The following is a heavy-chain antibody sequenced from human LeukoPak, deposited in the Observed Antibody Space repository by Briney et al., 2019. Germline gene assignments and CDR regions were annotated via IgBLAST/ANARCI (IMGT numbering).Heavy chain of an antibody. Sequence: GGSLRLSCAASGFTFSSHGMHWVRQTPRKGLEWVSAITASADRTYYADSVKGRFTISRDNSKNTLYLQMDSLRAEDTAVYYCASRDPCSGATCYALAYWGQGSLVSVSP. CDR2: ITASADRT. CDR1: GFTFSSHG. V-gene: IGHV3-23*01. D-gene: IGHD2-15*01. J-gene: IGHJ4*02. CDR3: ASRDPCSGATCYALAY.